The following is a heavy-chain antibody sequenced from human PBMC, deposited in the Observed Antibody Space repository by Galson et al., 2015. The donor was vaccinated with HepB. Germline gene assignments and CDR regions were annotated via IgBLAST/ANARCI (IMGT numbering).Heavy chain of an antibody. Sequence: SVKVSCKASGGAFSSYAISWVRQAPGQGLEWMGGIIPIFGTANYAQKFQGRVTITADESTSTAYMELSSLRSEDTAVYYCARYCSGGSCYSGAGGLDAFDIWGQGTMVTVSS. J-gene: IGHJ3*02. CDR3: ARYCSGGSCYSGAGGLDAFDI. CDR1: GGAFSSYA. CDR2: IIPIFGTA. V-gene: IGHV1-69*13. D-gene: IGHD2-15*01.